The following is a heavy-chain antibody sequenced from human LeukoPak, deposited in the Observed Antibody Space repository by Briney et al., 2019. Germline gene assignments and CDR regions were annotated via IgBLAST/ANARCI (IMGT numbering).Heavy chain of an antibody. CDR3: ASGHLIAAAGKFDY. CDR2: INPNSGGT. V-gene: IGHV1-2*02. CDR1: GYTFTGCY. Sequence: ASVKVSCKASGYTFTGCYMHWVRQAPGQGLEWMGWINPNSGGTNYTQKFQGRVTMTTDTSISTAYMELSRLRSDDTAVYYCASGHLIAAAGKFDYWGQGTLVTVSS. J-gene: IGHJ4*02. D-gene: IGHD6-13*01.